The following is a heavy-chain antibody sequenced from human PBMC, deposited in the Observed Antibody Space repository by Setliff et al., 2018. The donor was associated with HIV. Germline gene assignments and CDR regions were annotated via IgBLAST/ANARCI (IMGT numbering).Heavy chain of an antibody. J-gene: IGHJ4*02. Sequence: GGSLRLSCAASGFTFSSYWMSWVRQAPGKGLEWVANIKQDGSEKYYVDSVKGRFTISRANAQNSLYLQMSSLKVEDTAVYYCARDLAYWGQGTLVTVSS. CDR3: ARDLAY. CDR1: GFTFSSYW. CDR2: IKQDGSEK. V-gene: IGHV3-7*03.